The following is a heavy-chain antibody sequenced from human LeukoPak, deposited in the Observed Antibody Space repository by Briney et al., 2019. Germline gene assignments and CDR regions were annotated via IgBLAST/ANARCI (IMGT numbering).Heavy chain of an antibody. J-gene: IGHJ3*02. V-gene: IGHV3-15*01. Sequence: PGGSLRLSCAASGFTFSNAWMSWVRQAPGKGLEWGGRIKSKTDGGTTDYAAPVKGRFNTSRDDSKNTLYLQMNSLKTEDTAVYYCTTEAIVVVAASDAFDIWGQGTMVTVSS. CDR1: GFTFSNAW. CDR2: IKSKTDGGTT. D-gene: IGHD2-15*01. CDR3: TTEAIVVVAASDAFDI.